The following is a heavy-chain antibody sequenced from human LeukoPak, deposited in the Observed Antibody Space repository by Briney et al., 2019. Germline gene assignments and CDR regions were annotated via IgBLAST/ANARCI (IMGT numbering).Heavy chain of an antibody. CDR2: ISGSGGST. CDR1: GFTFSSYA. CDR3: AKSYYYYDSSGSILDY. J-gene: IGHJ4*02. D-gene: IGHD3-22*01. Sequence: QSGGSLRLSCAASGFTFSSYAMSWVRQAPGKGLEWVSAISGSGGSTYYADSVKGRFTISRDNSKNTLYLQMNSLRAEDTAVYYCAKSYYYYDSSGSILDYWGQGTLVTVSS. V-gene: IGHV3-23*01.